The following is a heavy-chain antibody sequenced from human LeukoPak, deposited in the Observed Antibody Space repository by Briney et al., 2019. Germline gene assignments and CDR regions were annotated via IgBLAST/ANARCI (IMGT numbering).Heavy chain of an antibody. CDR2: INPNSGGT. CDR3: ARFQLESDWITRPGFDY. D-gene: IGHD3/OR15-3a*01. V-gene: IGHV1-2*02. CDR1: GYTFTGYY. J-gene: IGHJ4*02. Sequence: ASVKVSCKAPGYTFTGYYMHWVRQAPGQGLEWMGWINPNSGGTNYAQKFQGRVTMTRDTSISTAYMELGRLRSDDTAVYYCARFQLESDWITRPGFDYWGQGTLVTVSS.